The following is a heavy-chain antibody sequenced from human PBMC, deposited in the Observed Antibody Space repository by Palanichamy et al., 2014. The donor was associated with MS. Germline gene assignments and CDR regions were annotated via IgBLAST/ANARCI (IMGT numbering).Heavy chain of an antibody. Sequence: QVHLQESGPGLVKPSETLSLTCLVSGGSFDIYYWSWLRQPPGKGLEWIGYVFDSGITSYNTSLQSRVTISLDTSKKQFSLNLHSVTAADTAVYYCAGFRAGGFWGQGTLVTVSS. CDR1: GGSFDIYY. J-gene: IGHJ4*02. CDR2: VFDSGIT. D-gene: IGHD3-10*01. V-gene: IGHV4-59*01. CDR3: AGFRAGGF.